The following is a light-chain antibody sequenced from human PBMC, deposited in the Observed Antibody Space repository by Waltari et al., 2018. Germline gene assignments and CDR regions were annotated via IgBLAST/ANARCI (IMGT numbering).Light chain of an antibody. CDR2: WSS. J-gene: IGKJ1*01. CDR3: QQYYSRRT. Sequence: IVMTQSADSLAVSLGERATITCKPSQTILYNANDKNYLAWYQQKPGQPRRLLIYWSSTRESGVPDRFSGSGSGTDFTLTISNLQAEDVAFYYCQQYYSRRTFGQGTKVEI. CDR1: QTILYNANDKNY. V-gene: IGKV4-1*01.